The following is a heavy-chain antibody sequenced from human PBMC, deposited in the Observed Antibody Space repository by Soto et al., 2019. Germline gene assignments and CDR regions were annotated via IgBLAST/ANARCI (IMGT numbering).Heavy chain of an antibody. CDR2: ISYDGGNK. Sequence: PGGSLRLSCAASGFTFSSYGMHWVRQAPGKGLEWVAVISYDGGNKYYADSVKGRFTISRDNSKNTLYLQMNSLRAEDTAVYYCAKKYYDYVWGVGDWGQGTLVTVSS. V-gene: IGHV3-30*18. CDR3: AKKYYDYVWGVGD. D-gene: IGHD3-16*01. CDR1: GFTFSSYG. J-gene: IGHJ4*02.